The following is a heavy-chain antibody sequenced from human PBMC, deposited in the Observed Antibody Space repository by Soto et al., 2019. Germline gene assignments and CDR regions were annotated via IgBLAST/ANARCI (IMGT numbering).Heavy chain of an antibody. V-gene: IGHV3-21*01. D-gene: IGHD2-21*01. Sequence: EVQLVESGGGLVKPGGSLRLSCAASGFTFNTYDMNWVRQAPGKGLEWVSSITTSSAYIYYADSLKGRITLSRDNAKNSLFLQMNCLRAEDTAVYYCVRSGTARLLRHSWFETWGQGTLVSVSS. J-gene: IGHJ5*02. CDR1: GFTFNTYD. CDR2: ITTSSAYI. CDR3: VRSGTARLLRHSWFET.